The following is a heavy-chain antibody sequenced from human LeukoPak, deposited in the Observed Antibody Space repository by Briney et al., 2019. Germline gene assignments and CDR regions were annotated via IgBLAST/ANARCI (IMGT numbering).Heavy chain of an antibody. Sequence: ASVKVSCKASGYSFTNYYMHWVRQAPGQGLEWMGIINPSGGGTTYAQNFQGRVTMTTDTSTSTVYMELSSLRSEDTAVYYCGRDTPFYYDSSDYYYPHPWGQGTLATVSS. CDR3: GRDTPFYYDSSDYYYPHP. CDR2: INPSGGGT. V-gene: IGHV1-46*01. D-gene: IGHD3-22*01. CDR1: GYSFTNYY. J-gene: IGHJ5*02.